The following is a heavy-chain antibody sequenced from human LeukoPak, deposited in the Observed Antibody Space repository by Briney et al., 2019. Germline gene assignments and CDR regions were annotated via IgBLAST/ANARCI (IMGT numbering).Heavy chain of an antibody. V-gene: IGHV3-21*01. CDR2: ISSSSSYI. CDR3: ARGIVVVPAAN. CDR1: GFTFSSYS. Sequence: GGSLRLSCAASGFTFSSYSMNWVRQAPGKGLEWVSSISSSSSYIYYADSVKGRFTISRDNAKNSLYLQMNSLRAEDTAAYYCARGIVVVPAANWGQGTLVTVSS. J-gene: IGHJ4*02. D-gene: IGHD2-2*01.